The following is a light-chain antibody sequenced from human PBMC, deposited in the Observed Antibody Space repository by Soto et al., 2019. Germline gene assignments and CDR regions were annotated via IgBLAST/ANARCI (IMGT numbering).Light chain of an antibody. J-gene: IGKJ1*01. CDR1: QGISNY. CDR3: QKYNSAPPWT. CDR2: AAS. Sequence: DIQMTQSPSSLSASVGDRVTITCRASQGISNYLAWYQQKPGKVPKLLIYAASTLQSGVPSRFRGSGSGTDFTLTISSLQPEDVATYYCQKYNSAPPWTFGQGNKVEIK. V-gene: IGKV1-27*01.